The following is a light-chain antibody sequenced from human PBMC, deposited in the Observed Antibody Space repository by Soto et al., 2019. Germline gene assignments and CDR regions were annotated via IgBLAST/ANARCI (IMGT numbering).Light chain of an antibody. CDR3: QRYGRSLPIT. CDR2: GAS. V-gene: IGKV3-15*01. Sequence: EIVMTQSPAPLSVSPGGRAALSCRASESISDTLAWYQQKPGQAPRLLIHGASTRAPGFPARFSGSGSGTDFTLTISRLEPEDFAAYYCQRYGRSLPITFGQGTRLEIK. J-gene: IGKJ5*01. CDR1: ESISDT.